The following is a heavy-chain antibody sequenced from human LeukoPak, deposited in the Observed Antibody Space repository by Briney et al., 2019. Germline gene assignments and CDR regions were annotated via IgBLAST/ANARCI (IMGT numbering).Heavy chain of an antibody. D-gene: IGHD6-19*01. CDR2: INPNSGGT. CDR3: ARGEQWLVNY. V-gene: IGHV1-2*06. J-gene: IGHJ4*02. Sequence: ASVKVSRKASGYTFTGYYMHWERQAPGQRLEWMGRINPNSGGTNYAQKFQGRVTMTRDTSISTAYMELSRLRSDDTAVYYCARGEQWLVNYWGQGTLVTVSS. CDR1: GYTFTGYY.